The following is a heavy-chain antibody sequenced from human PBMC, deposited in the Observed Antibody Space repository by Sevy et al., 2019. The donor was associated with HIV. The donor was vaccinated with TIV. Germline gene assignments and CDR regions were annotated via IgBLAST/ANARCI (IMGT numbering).Heavy chain of an antibody. Sequence: GGSLRLSCAASGFTFSSYWMSWVRQAPGKGLEWVANIKQDGSEKYYVDSVKGRFTISRDNAKNSLYLQMNSLRAEDTAVYYCAREHLEWLSDYCYYYYGMDVWGQGTTVTVSS. CDR3: AREHLEWLSDYCYYYYGMDV. D-gene: IGHD3-3*01. CDR2: IKQDGSEK. V-gene: IGHV3-7*01. CDR1: GFTFSSYW. J-gene: IGHJ6*02.